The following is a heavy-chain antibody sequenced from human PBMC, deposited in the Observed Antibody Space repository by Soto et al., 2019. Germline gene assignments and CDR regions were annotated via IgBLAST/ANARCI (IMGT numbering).Heavy chain of an antibody. V-gene: IGHV1-18*01. CDR1: GYSFTSYG. CDR3: ARSCPGRTCSFIY. CDR2: ISTFNGKT. D-gene: IGHD2-8*02. J-gene: IGHJ4*02. Sequence: QVQLVQSGAEVKEPGASVKVSCKASGYSFTSYGVSWVRQAPGQGLEWMGWISTFNGKTDYAERLQGRVTMTTDTSTNTAYMELRSLRSDDTAIYYCARSCPGRTCSFIYWGQGTLVAVSS.